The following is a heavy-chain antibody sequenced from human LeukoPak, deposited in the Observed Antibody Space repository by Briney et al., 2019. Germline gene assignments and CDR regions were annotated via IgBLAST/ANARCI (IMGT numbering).Heavy chain of an antibody. J-gene: IGHJ4*02. CDR3: ARDHVVDGLVFDY. V-gene: IGHV3-7*01. Sequence: GGSLRLSCAASGFTFSSHWMSWVRQAPGKGLEWVANINQYGSERNYVDSVKGRFTISRYNAKSSLYLQMNSLRAEDTAIYYCARDHVVDGLVFDYWGQGTLVTVSS. CDR2: INQYGSER. CDR1: GFTFSSHW. D-gene: IGHD2-15*01.